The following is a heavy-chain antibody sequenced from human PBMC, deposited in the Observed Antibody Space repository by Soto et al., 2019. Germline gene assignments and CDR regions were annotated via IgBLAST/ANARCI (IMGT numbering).Heavy chain of an antibody. V-gene: IGHV4-34*01. J-gene: IGHJ4*02. CDR2: INHSGST. Sequence: SETLSLTCAVYGGSFSGYYWSWIRQPPGKGLEWIGEINHSGSTNYNPSLKSRVTISVDTSKNQFSLKLSSVTAADTAVYYCARARLGSGYDHDYWGQGTLVTVSS. D-gene: IGHD5-12*01. CDR3: ARARLGSGYDHDY. CDR1: GGSFSGYY.